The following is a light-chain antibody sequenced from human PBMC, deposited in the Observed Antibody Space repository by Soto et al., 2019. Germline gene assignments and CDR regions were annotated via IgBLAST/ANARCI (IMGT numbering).Light chain of an antibody. J-gene: IGKJ4*01. V-gene: IGKV3-11*01. CDR3: HQRSNWPRT. Sequence: EIVLTQSPATLSLSPGERATLSCRASQSVRSYLDWYQQRPGQSPRLLLYDASTRATGIPARFSGSGSGTDFTLTISSLEREDFAVYYCHQRSNWPRTFGGGTKVEI. CDR1: QSVRSY. CDR2: DAS.